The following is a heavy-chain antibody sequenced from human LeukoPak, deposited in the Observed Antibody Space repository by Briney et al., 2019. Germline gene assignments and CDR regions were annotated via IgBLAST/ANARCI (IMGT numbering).Heavy chain of an antibody. CDR1: GFTFSSYW. Sequence: GGSLRLSCAASGFTFSSYWMSWVRQAPGKGLEWVANIKQDGSEKYYVDSVKGRFTISRDNAKNSLYLQMNSLRAEDTAVYHCARVPGDAAFDIWGQGTMVTVSS. CDR3: ARVPGDAAFDI. CDR2: IKQDGSEK. V-gene: IGHV3-7*05. J-gene: IGHJ3*02.